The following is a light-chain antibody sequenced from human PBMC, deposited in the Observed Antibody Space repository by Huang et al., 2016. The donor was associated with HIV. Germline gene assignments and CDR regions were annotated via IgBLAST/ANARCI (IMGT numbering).Light chain of an antibody. J-gene: IGKJ2*01. Sequence: EIVMTQSPATLSVSPGERATLSCRASQTVSSHLAWYQQKPGQAPRLLIYAASTRATDIPARFSGSGSGTELTLTISSLQSEDFAVYYCQHYRVWPPVYTFGQGTKLEIK. V-gene: IGKV3-15*01. CDR3: QHYRVWPPVYT. CDR2: AAS. CDR1: QTVSSH.